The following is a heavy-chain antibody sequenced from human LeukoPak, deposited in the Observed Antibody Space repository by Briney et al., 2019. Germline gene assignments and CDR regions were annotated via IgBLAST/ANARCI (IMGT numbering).Heavy chain of an antibody. V-gene: IGHV3-21*01. CDR2: ISTSSSYI. CDR3: AKDMAAYYYASGNIDY. Sequence: GGSLRLSCAAYGFTFSSYSMNWVRQAPGKGLEWVSFISTSSSYIYYADSVKGRFTISRDNAKNSLYLEMNSLRAEDTAVYYCAKDMAAYYYASGNIDYWGQGTLVTVSS. CDR1: GFTFSSYS. J-gene: IGHJ4*02. D-gene: IGHD3-10*01.